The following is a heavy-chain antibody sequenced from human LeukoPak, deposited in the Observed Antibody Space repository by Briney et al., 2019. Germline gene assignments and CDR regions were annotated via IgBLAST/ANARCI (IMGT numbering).Heavy chain of an antibody. CDR1: GGSISNSSYY. Sequence: SETLSLTCTVSGGSISNSSYYWDWIRQPSGKGLEWIGEINHSGSTNYNPSLKSRVTISVDTSKNQFSLKLSSVTAADTAVYYCARHLKGKVTQDYWGQGTLVTVSS. J-gene: IGHJ4*02. V-gene: IGHV4-39*01. D-gene: IGHD2-21*02. CDR2: INHSGST. CDR3: ARHLKGKVTQDY.